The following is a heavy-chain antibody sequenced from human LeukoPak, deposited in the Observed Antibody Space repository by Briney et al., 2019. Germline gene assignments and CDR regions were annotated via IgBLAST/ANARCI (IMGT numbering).Heavy chain of an antibody. J-gene: IGHJ4*02. CDR2: IWYDGGHK. CDR3: ARGRDYDSANFDY. Sequence: SGGSLMLSCSPSGFTFSSFGMHWVRQAPGKGLEWVAVIWYDGGHKYYADSVKGRFSISRDNSKNTLYLQMSSLRAEDTAVYYCARGRDYDSANFDYWGQGTLVTVSS. V-gene: IGHV3-33*01. CDR1: GFTFSSFG. D-gene: IGHD3-22*01.